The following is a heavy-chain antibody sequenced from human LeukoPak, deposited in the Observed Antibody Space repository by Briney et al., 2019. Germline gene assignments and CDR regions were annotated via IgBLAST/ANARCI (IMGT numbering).Heavy chain of an antibody. V-gene: IGHV1-69*05. CDR3: ARDLDYYDSSGYYSRRYFDY. CDR2: IIPIFGTA. D-gene: IGHD3-22*01. J-gene: IGHJ4*02. CDR1: GGTFSSYA. Sequence: GASVKVSCKASGGTFSSYAISWVRQAPGQGLEWMGGIIPIFGTANYAQKFQGRVTITTDESTSTAYMELSSLRSEDTAVYYCARDLDYYDSSGYYSRRYFDYWGQGTLVTVSS.